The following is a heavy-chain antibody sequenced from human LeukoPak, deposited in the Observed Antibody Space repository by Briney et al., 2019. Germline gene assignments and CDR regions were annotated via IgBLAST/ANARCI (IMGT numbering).Heavy chain of an antibody. D-gene: IGHD2-2*01. CDR1: GYTFTGYY. CDR2: INPNSGGT. Sequence: ASVKVSCKASGYTFTGYYMHWVRQAPGQGLEWMGRINPNSGGTNYAQKFQGRVTMTRDTSISTAYMELSRLRSDDTAVYYCARIIVVPAATLDSNYLAGVDYWGQGTLVTVSS. V-gene: IGHV1-2*06. CDR3: ARIIVVPAATLDSNYLAGVDY. J-gene: IGHJ4*02.